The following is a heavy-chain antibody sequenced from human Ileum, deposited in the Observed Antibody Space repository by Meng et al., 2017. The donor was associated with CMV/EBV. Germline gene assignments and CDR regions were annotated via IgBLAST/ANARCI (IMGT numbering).Heavy chain of an antibody. CDR2: IIAVLKTP. Sequence: QVQFGQSGTEVKKPGSSVKVSCKASGGVFNNYALNWVRQAPGQGLEWMGGIIAVLKTPTYAQKFRGRLTMTADESTGTTYMDLTSLTSEDTAVYYCARGFSNGYLPFDYWGQGTLVTVSS. CDR3: ARGFSNGYLPFDY. D-gene: IGHD3-22*01. J-gene: IGHJ4*02. CDR1: GGVFNNYA. V-gene: IGHV1-69*01.